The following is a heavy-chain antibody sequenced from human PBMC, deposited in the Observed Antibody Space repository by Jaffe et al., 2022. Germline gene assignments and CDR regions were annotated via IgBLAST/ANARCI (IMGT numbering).Heavy chain of an antibody. J-gene: IGHJ4*02. Sequence: QVQLVESGGGVVQPGGSLRLSCAASGFTFSSYGMHWVRQAPGKGLEWVAFIRYDGSNKYYADSVKGRFTISRDNSKNTLYLQMNSLRAEDTAVYYCAKDPLWFGELFQYYFDYWGQGTLVTVSS. D-gene: IGHD3-10*01. V-gene: IGHV3-30*02. CDR3: AKDPLWFGELFQYYFDY. CDR2: IRYDGSNK. CDR1: GFTFSSYG.